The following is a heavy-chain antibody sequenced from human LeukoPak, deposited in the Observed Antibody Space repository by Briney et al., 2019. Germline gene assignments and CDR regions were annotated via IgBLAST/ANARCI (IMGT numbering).Heavy chain of an antibody. CDR1: GGSFSGYY. CDR3: ARGQTTMVRGVSRPYYFDY. CDR2: INHSGST. J-gene: IGHJ4*02. V-gene: IGHV4-34*01. Sequence: SETLSLTCAVYGGSFSGYYWSWIRQPPGKGLEWIGEINHSGSTNYNPSLKSRVTISVDTSKNQFSLKLSSVTAADTAVYYCARGQTTMVRGVSRPYYFDYWGQGTLVTVSS. D-gene: IGHD3-10*01.